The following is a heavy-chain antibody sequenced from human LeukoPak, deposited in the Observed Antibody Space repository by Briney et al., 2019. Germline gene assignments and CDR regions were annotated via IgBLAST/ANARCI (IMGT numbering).Heavy chain of an antibody. V-gene: IGHV4-34*01. CDR2: INHSGST. J-gene: IGHJ4*02. CDR1: GGSFSGYY. D-gene: IGHD6-13*01. Sequence: SETLSLTCAVYGGSFSGYYWSWIRQPPGKGLEWIGEINHSGSTNYNPSLKSRVTISVDTSKNQFSLKLSSVTAADTAVYYCARGVSSSWSLSFDYWGQGTLVTVSS. CDR3: ARGVSSSWSLSFDY.